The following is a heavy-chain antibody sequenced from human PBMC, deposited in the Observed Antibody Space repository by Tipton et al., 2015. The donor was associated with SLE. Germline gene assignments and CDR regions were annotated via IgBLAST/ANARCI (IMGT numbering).Heavy chain of an antibody. D-gene: IGHD1-26*01. CDR3: ARGAGGFPEPLEYFQH. J-gene: IGHJ1*01. Sequence: LRLSCNVSGASINNYFWSWIRQPAGKELEWIGRIYSSGRTNYNPSLKGRVTMSVDTSRNQFSLKLSSVTAADTAVYYCARGAGGFPEPLEYFQHWGQGTLVTVSS. V-gene: IGHV4-4*07. CDR2: IYSSGRT. CDR1: GASINNYF.